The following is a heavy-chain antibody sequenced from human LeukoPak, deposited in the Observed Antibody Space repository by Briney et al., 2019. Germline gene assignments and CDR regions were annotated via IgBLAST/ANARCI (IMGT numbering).Heavy chain of an antibody. CDR2: IYYSGNT. D-gene: IGHD3-22*01. V-gene: IGHV4-31*03. J-gene: IGHJ5*02. CDR1: GGAISYSSYY. Sequence: SETLSLTCSVSGGAISYSSYYWSWIRQHPGKGLEWIGYIYYSGNTYYNPSLKSRVTKSVDTSKNQFSLKMSSVTAADTAVYYCARRDYDSGGHYGPDNWFDPWGQGIQVTVSP. CDR3: ARRDYDSGGHYGPDNWFDP.